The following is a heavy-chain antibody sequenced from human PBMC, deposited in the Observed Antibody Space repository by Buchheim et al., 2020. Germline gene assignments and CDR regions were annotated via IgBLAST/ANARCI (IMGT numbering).Heavy chain of an antibody. V-gene: IGHV1-46*01. D-gene: IGHD3-22*01. J-gene: IGHJ5*02. CDR2: INPSGGST. Sequence: QVQLVQSGAEVKKPGASVKVSCKASGYTFTSYYMHWVRQAPGQGLEWMGIINPSGGSTSYAQKFQGRVAMTRDTSTSTVYMELSSLRSEDTAVYYCARGGLDSSGYYYVEVGWFDPWGQGTL. CDR1: GYTFTSYY. CDR3: ARGGLDSSGYYYVEVGWFDP.